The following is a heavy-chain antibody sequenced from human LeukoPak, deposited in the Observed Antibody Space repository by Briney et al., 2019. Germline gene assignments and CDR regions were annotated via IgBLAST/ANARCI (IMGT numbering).Heavy chain of an antibody. D-gene: IGHD6-6*01. CDR3: ARERPNDY. CDR2: IRQDGSVK. V-gene: IGHV3-7*01. Sequence: PGGSLRLSCAASGFTFSTYWMSWVRQTPGKGLEWVANIRQDGSVKYYVDSVKGRFTISRDNAKNSLYLQMSSLRAEDTAIYYCARERPNDYWGQGTLVTVSP. CDR1: GFTFSTYW. J-gene: IGHJ4*02.